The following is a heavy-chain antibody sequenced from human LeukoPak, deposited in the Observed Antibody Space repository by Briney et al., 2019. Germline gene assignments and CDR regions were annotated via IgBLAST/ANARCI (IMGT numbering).Heavy chain of an antibody. CDR1: GFTFSSYG. CDR3: ARGRTVTTLGYYYYGMDV. Sequence: GGSLRLSCAASGFTFSSYGMHWVRQAPGKGLEWVAFIRYDGSNKYYADSVKGRFTISRDNSKNTLYLQMNSLRAEDTAVYYCARGRTVTTLGYYYYGMDVWGQGTTVTVSS. V-gene: IGHV3-30*02. D-gene: IGHD4-17*01. J-gene: IGHJ6*02. CDR2: IRYDGSNK.